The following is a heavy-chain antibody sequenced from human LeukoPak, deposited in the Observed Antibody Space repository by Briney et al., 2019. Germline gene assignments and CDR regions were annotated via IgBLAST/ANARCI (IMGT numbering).Heavy chain of an antibody. V-gene: IGHV3-11*01. CDR1: GFTFSDYY. D-gene: IGHD3-10*01. CDR2: VSQSGTTI. J-gene: IGHJ4*02. Sequence: GRSLRLSCTASGFTFSDYYMSWIRQAPGKGLEWVSYVSQSGTTIYYADSVKGRFTIPRDNGKNSLYLQMSSLRAEDTGMYYCAREGHTYGSDYWGQGTLVTVSS. CDR3: AREGHTYGSDY.